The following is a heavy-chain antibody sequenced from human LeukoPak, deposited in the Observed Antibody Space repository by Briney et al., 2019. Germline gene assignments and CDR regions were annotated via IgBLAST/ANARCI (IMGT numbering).Heavy chain of an antibody. Sequence: GGSVTLLCARSGLLFNSHAISCARHPRGGGRECVTTIYGCAAPTYYAHSVTGRPTISRDHSTNTIYLQINSLRREDRGVYYCAKGPRFYSSGEYYFDYWGQGTLVTVSS. CDR2: IYGCAAPT. V-gene: IGHV3-23*01. CDR3: AKGPRFYSSGEYYFDY. J-gene: IGHJ4*02. D-gene: IGHD6-19*01. CDR1: GLLFNSHA.